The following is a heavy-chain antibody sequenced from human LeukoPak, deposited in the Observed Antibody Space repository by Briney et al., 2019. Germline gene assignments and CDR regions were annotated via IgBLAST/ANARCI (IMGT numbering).Heavy chain of an antibody. V-gene: IGHV1-69*13. CDR1: GGTFSSYA. Sequence: ASVKVSCKASGGTFSSYAISWVRQAPGQGLEWMGGIIPIFGTANYAQKFQGRVTITADESTSTAYMELSSLRSEDTAVYYCARESRDYYGSGSYYNPDYWGQGTLVTVSS. J-gene: IGHJ4*02. CDR3: ARESRDYYGSGSYYNPDY. CDR2: IIPIFGTA. D-gene: IGHD3-10*01.